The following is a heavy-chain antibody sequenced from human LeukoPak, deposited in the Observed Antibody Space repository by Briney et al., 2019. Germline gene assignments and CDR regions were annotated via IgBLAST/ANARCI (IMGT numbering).Heavy chain of an antibody. Sequence: PGGSLRLSCAASGFTFNNYAMTWVRQAPAKGLEWVSAISGSGRSTYYADSVRGRFTISRDNSKNTLYLQMNSLRAEDTAVYYCAKDPLVRGATYDYWGQGTLVTVSS. J-gene: IGHJ4*02. D-gene: IGHD3-10*01. CDR1: GFTFNNYA. CDR2: ISGSGRST. CDR3: AKDPLVRGATYDY. V-gene: IGHV3-23*01.